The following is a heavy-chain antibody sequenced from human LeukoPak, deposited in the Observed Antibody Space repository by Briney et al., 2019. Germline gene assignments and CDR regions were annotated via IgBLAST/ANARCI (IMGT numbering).Heavy chain of an antibody. V-gene: IGHV4-59*08. Sequence: SETLSLTCTVSGGSISTYYWSWIRQPPGKGLECIGYIYYSGSTNYNPSLMSRVTISVDTSKNQFSLKLSSVTAADTAVYYCARHDPGLVEPMDIWGQGTMVTVSS. CDR3: ARHDPGLVEPMDI. D-gene: IGHD1-1*01. J-gene: IGHJ3*02. CDR2: IYYSGST. CDR1: GGSISTYY.